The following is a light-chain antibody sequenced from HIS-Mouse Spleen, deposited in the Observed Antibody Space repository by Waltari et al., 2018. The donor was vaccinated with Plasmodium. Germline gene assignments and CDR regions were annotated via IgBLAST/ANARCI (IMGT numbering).Light chain of an antibody. CDR3: MQALQTPLT. Sequence: DIVMTQSPLSLPVTPGEPASISCRSSKSLLHSNGYNYLDWYLQKPGQSPQLLIYLGSNLASGVRDRFSGSGSGTDFTLKISRVEAEDVGVYYCMQALQTPLTFGGGTKVEIK. J-gene: IGKJ4*01. CDR2: LGS. CDR1: KSLLHSNGYNY. V-gene: IGKV2-28*01.